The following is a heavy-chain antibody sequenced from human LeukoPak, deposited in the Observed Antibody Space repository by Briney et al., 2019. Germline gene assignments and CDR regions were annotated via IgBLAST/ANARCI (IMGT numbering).Heavy chain of an antibody. CDR2: ISGSGGST. J-gene: IGHJ5*02. Sequence: GGSLRLSFAGSGFTFRSYSMSWVRQAPGKGLGWVSAISGSGGSTYYADFVKGRFTISRDNFKNTLYLQMNSLRAEYTAVYYCAKDSPTYCSSTSCYANWFDPWGQGTLVTVSS. CDR1: GFTFRSYS. CDR3: AKDSPTYCSSTSCYANWFDP. D-gene: IGHD2-2*01. V-gene: IGHV3-23*01.